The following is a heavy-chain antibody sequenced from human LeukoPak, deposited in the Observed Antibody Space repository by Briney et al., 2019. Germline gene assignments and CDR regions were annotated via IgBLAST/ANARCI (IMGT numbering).Heavy chain of an antibody. CDR1: GYAFTGYY. Sequence: ASVKVSCKSSGYAFTGYYMHWVRQAPGQGLEWMGWINPNSGVTNYAQKFQGRVTMTRDTSISTAYMELSSLRSDDTVVHYCAREVGYYDSTGDYYHYYMDVWGKGTTVTVSS. CDR3: AREVGYYDSTGDYYHYYMDV. CDR2: INPNSGVT. V-gene: IGHV1-2*02. D-gene: IGHD3-22*01. J-gene: IGHJ6*03.